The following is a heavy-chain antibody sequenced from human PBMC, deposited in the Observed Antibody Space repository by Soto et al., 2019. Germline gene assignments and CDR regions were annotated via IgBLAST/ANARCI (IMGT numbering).Heavy chain of an antibody. D-gene: IGHD6-6*01. CDR1: NETLTTYG. Sequence: QVHLVQSGAEVKKPGASVKVSCKASNETLTTYGISWVRQAPGQGLEWMGWVSGYSGHSSSAQEFQDRVIMTTDTSTITAYMELRSLTSDDSAVDFCARDSSSSGYYYGMDVWGQGTTVTVSS. CDR3: ARDSSSSGYYYGMDV. V-gene: IGHV1-18*01. CDR2: VSGYSGHS. J-gene: IGHJ6*02.